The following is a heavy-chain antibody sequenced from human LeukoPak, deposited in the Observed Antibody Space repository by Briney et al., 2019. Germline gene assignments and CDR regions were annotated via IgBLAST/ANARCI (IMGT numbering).Heavy chain of an antibody. V-gene: IGHV4-59*01. Sequence: SETLSLTCTVSGGSISSYYWSWIRQPPGKGLEWIGYIYYSGSTTYNPSLKSRVTISVDTSKNQFSLKLSSVTAADTAVYYCARIKGGTSAAISYWGQGTLVTVSS. CDR1: GGSISSYY. CDR3: ARIKGGTSAAISY. J-gene: IGHJ4*02. CDR2: IYYSGST. D-gene: IGHD2-15*01.